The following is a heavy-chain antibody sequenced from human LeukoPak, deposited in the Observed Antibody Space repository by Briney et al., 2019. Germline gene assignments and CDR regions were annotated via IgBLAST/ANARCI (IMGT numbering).Heavy chain of an antibody. V-gene: IGHV5-51*01. CDR3: ARHRGSSSGGGCYYDQ. CDR1: GYSFTTYW. CDR2: IYPGDSDT. J-gene: IGHJ4*02. Sequence: PGESLKISCKGSGYSFTTYWIGWVRQMPGKGLEWMGIIYPGDSDTRYSPSFQGQVTISADKSISTAYLQWSSLKASDTAMYYCARHRGSSSGGGCYYDQWGQGTLVTVSS. D-gene: IGHD2-15*01.